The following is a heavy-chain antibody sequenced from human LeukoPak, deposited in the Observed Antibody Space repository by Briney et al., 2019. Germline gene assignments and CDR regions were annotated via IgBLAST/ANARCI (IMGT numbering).Heavy chain of an antibody. CDR1: GFTFSSYA. CDR3: AKDYDRYSWNDGGGFDY. Sequence: PRGGSLRLSCAAAGFTFSSYAMRWGPRAPGEGQEGVLGISGSGASTYYADSVMRRFTISGDNSNNTLYLQVNRLRAEDTAVYYCAKDYDRYSWNDGGGFDYWGQGTLVTVSS. J-gene: IGHJ4*02. CDR2: ISGSGAST. V-gene: IGHV3-23*01. D-gene: IGHD1-1*01.